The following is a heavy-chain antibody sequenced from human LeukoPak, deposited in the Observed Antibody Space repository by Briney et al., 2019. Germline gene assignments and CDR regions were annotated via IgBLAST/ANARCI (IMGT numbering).Heavy chain of an antibody. V-gene: IGHV1-8*01. J-gene: IGHJ4*02. D-gene: IGHD3-16*02. Sequence: ASVKVSCKASGYTFTSYDINWVRQATGQGLEWMGWMNPHSGNTGYAQKFQGRVTMTRNTSISTAYMELSSLRSEDTAVYYCARALNDDYVWGSYRGREIDYWGQGALVTVSS. CDR1: GYTFTSYD. CDR3: ARALNDDYVWGSYRGREIDY. CDR2: MNPHSGNT.